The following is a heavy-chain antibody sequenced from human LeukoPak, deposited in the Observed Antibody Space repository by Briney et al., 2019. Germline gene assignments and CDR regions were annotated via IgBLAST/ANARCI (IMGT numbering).Heavy chain of an antibody. V-gene: IGHV4-30-2*01. D-gene: IGHD6-13*01. CDR2: IYHSGST. CDR3: ARVGKNIAAAGTKGDY. CDR1: GGSISSGGYY. Sequence: SETLSLTFTVSGGSISSGGYYWSWIRQPPGKGLEWIGYIYHSGSTYYNPSLKSRVTISVDRSKNQFSLKLSSVTAADTAVYYCARVGKNIAAAGTKGDYWGQGTLVTVSS. J-gene: IGHJ4*02.